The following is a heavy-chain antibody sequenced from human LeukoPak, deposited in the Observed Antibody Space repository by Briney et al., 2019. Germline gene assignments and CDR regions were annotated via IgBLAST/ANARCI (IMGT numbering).Heavy chain of an antibody. CDR3: ATNASYNDYFGY. Sequence: GGSLRLSCAASGFTLTDYYMSWIRQAPGKGLEWVSYISSSGDTIYYADSVKGRFTISRDDAKNSLYLQMNSLRAEDTAVYYCATNASYNDYFGYWGQGTLVTVSS. CDR2: ISSSGDTI. D-gene: IGHD5-24*01. V-gene: IGHV3-11*01. J-gene: IGHJ4*02. CDR1: GFTLTDYY.